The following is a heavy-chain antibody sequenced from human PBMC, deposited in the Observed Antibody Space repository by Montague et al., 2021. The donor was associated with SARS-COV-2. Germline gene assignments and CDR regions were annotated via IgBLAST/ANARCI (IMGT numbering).Heavy chain of an antibody. V-gene: IGHV4-39*01. Sequence: SETLSLTCTVSGGSISSSSYYWGWIRQPPGKGLEWIGSIYYSGSTYYNPSLKSRVTISVDTSKNQFSLKLSFVTAADTAVYYCARQGRISMVRLNWFDPWGQGTLVTVSS. CDR2: IYYSGST. CDR3: ARQGRISMVRLNWFDP. J-gene: IGHJ5*02. D-gene: IGHD3-10*01. CDR1: GGSISSSSYY.